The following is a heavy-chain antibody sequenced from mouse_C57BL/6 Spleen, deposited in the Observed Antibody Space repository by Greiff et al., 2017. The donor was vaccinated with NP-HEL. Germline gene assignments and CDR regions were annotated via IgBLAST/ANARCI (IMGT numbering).Heavy chain of an antibody. CDR1: GYTFTSYW. CDR2: TNPTNGRT. D-gene: IGHD5-1*01. J-gene: IGHJ2*01. CDR3: ARIKKIVPTYFDY. Sequence: VQLQQSGAELVKAGASVKMSCKASGYTFTSYWMHWVKQRLGQGLEWFAETNPTNGRTYYNEKFKSKATLTVDKSSSTAYMLLSGPTFEDSAVYYWARIKKIVPTYFDYWGQGTTLTVSS. V-gene: IGHV1S81*02.